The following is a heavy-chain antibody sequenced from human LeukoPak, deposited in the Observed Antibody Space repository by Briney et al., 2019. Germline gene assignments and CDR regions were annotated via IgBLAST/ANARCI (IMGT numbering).Heavy chain of an antibody. Sequence: GSLRLSCAASGFTVSSNYMSWVRQPPGKGLEWIGEIFHSGSTNYNPSLKSRLTMSVDKSNNQFSLRLSSVTAADTAVYYCVYGGNSGDWLYWGQGTLVTVSS. J-gene: IGHJ4*02. D-gene: IGHD4-23*01. CDR1: GFTVSSNY. V-gene: IGHV4-4*02. CDR2: IFHSGST. CDR3: VYGGNSGDWLY.